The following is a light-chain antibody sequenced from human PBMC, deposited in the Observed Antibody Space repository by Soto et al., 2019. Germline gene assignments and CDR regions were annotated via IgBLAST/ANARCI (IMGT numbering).Light chain of an antibody. CDR2: DAS. V-gene: IGKV1-33*01. Sequence: DIQMTQSPSSLSASVGDRVTITCQASQDISNYLNWYQQKPGKAPKLLIYDASNLETGVPSRFSGSGSGTDFTCTISSLQPEDSATYYCQQYDNRPITFGQGTRLEIK. J-gene: IGKJ5*01. CDR1: QDISNY. CDR3: QQYDNRPIT.